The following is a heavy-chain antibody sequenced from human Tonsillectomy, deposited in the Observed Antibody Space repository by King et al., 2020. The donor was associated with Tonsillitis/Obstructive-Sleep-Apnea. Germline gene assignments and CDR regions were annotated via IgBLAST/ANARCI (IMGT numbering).Heavy chain of an antibody. V-gene: IGHV4-59*01. CDR2: IYYSGST. J-gene: IGHJ3*02. CDR1: GGSISSYY. D-gene: IGHD3-16*01. CDR3: ARDLLLEAGGDAFDI. Sequence: VQLQESGPGLVKPSDTLSLTCTVSGGSISSYYWSWIRQPPGKGLEWIGYIYYSGSTNYNPSLKSRVTISVDTSKNQFSLKLSSVTAADTAVYYCARDLLLEAGGDAFDIWGQGTMVTVSS.